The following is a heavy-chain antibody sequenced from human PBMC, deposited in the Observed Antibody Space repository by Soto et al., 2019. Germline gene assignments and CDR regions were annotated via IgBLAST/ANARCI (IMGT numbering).Heavy chain of an antibody. V-gene: IGHV4-59*01. CDR3: ARAGTTNWANWFDP. Sequence: WTWIRQSPGKGLEWIGDVYYSGTTKYNPSLKSRVTISVDTSKNQFSLKLSSVTAADTAVYYCARAGTTNWANWFDPWGQGTLVSVSS. CDR2: VYYSGTT. J-gene: IGHJ5*02. D-gene: IGHD1-1*01.